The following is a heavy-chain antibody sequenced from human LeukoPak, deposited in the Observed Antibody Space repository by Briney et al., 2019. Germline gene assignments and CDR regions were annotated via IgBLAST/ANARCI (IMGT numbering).Heavy chain of an antibody. V-gene: IGHV1-2*02. D-gene: IGHD3-10*01. J-gene: IGHJ6*03. CDR3: ARDGGSMVRGVIIPHYYYMDV. CDR1: GYTFTGYY. CDR2: INPNSGGT. Sequence: ASVTVSCKASGYTFTGYYMHWVRQAPGQGLEWMGWINPNSGGTNYAQKFQGRVTMTRDTSISTAYMELSRLRSEDTAVYYCARDGGSMVRGVIIPHYYYMDVWGKGTTVTVSS.